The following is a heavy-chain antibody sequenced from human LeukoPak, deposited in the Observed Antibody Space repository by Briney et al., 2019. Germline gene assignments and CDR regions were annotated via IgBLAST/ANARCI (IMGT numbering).Heavy chain of an antibody. CDR1: GGSISSGFYY. V-gene: IGHV4-61*02. Sequence: PSQTLSLTCTVSGGSISSGFYYWSWIRQPAGKGLEWIGRIYTSGSTNYNPSLKSRVTMSVDTSKNQFSLKLSSVTAADTAVYYCARDRGLRGLYDYWGQGTLVTVSS. CDR3: ARDRGLRGLYDY. D-gene: IGHD4-17*01. J-gene: IGHJ4*02. CDR2: IYTSGST.